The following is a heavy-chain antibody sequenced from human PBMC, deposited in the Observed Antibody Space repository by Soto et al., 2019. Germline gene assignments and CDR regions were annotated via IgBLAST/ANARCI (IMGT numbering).Heavy chain of an antibody. CDR1: GFTFSRYG. CDR3: AKEITVAGDFDY. V-gene: IGHV3-30*18. Sequence: QVRLVESGGGVVQPERSLRLSCVASGFTFSRYGIHWVRQAPGKGLEWVAVVSSDGRTQYYADSVKGRFTISRDNSRNTLFLQMDSLRPEDTAVYYCAKEITVAGDFDYWGHGTLVTVSS. J-gene: IGHJ4*01. D-gene: IGHD6-19*01. CDR2: VSSDGRTQ.